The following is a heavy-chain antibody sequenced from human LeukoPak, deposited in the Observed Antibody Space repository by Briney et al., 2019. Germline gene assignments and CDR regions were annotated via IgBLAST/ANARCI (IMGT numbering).Heavy chain of an antibody. CDR3: ARAPFRILTGYFIGGAFDI. CDR2: INWNGGST. V-gene: IGHV3-20*04. J-gene: IGHJ3*02. D-gene: IGHD3-9*01. Sequence: GGSLRLSCAPSGFTFDDYGMSWVRQAPGKGLEWVSGINWNGGSTGYADSVKGRFTISRDNAKNSLYLQMNSLRAEDTALYYCARAPFRILTGYFIGGAFDIWGQGTMVTVSS. CDR1: GFTFDDYG.